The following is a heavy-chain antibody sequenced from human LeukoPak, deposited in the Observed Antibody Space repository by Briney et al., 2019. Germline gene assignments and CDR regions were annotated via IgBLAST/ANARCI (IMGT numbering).Heavy chain of an antibody. J-gene: IGHJ4*02. Sequence: GGSLRLSCAASGFTFSSYGMHWVRQAPGKGLEWVAVISYDGSNKYYADSVKGRFTISRDNSKNTLYLQMNSLRAEDTAVHYCAKDLDDSSGYYYPGFDYWGQGTLVTVSS. CDR3: AKDLDDSSGYYYPGFDY. D-gene: IGHD3-22*01. CDR1: GFTFSSYG. V-gene: IGHV3-30*18. CDR2: ISYDGSNK.